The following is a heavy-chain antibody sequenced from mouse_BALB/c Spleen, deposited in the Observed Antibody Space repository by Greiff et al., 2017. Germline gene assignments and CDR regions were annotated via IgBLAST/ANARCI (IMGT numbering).Heavy chain of an antibody. V-gene: IGHV14-3*02. CDR1: GFNIKDTY. Sequence: VQLQQSGAELVKPGASVKLSCTASGFNIKDTYMHWVKQRPEQGLEWIGRIDPANGNTKYDPKFQGKATITADTSSNTAYLQLSSLTSEDTAVYYCARGGNYMYDVGFAYWGQGTLVTVSA. J-gene: IGHJ3*01. CDR2: IDPANGNT. CDR3: ARGGNYMYDVGFAY. D-gene: IGHD2-14*01.